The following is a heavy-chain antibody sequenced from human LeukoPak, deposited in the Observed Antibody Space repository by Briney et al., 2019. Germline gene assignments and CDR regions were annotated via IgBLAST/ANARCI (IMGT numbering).Heavy chain of an antibody. CDR3: ARARLQSGRNYPYYYNYNYMDV. D-gene: IGHD5-24*01. Sequence: SETLSLTCTVSGYSISSGYYWGWIRQPPGKGLEWIGSIYHSGSTYYNPSLKSRVTISVDTSKNQFSLKLSSVTAADTAVYYCARARLQSGRNYPYYYNYNYMDVWGKGTTVTISS. J-gene: IGHJ6*03. CDR1: GYSISSGYY. CDR2: IYHSGST. V-gene: IGHV4-38-2*02.